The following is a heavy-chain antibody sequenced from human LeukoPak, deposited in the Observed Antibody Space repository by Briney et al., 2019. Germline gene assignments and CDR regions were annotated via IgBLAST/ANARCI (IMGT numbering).Heavy chain of an antibody. CDR3: AKETGSGGDPFDY. Sequence: GGSLRLSCAASGFTFASYSMSWVRQAPGKGLEWVSTISTSGGSTYYADSVAGRFTISRDNSKNTLDLQMKSLRAEDTAVYYCAKETGSGGDPFDYWGQGTLVTVSS. D-gene: IGHD2-21*02. CDR2: ISTSGGST. CDR1: GFTFASYS. V-gene: IGHV3-23*01. J-gene: IGHJ4*02.